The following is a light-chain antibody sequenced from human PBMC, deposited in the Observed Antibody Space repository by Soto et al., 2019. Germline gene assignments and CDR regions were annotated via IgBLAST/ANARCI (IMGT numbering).Light chain of an antibody. CDR1: NIGSKS. V-gene: IGLV3-21*04. Sequence: SYELTQPPSVSVAPGKTARITCGGNNIGSKSVHWYQQKPGQAPVLVIYYDSDRPSGIPERCSGSNSGNTATLTISRVEAGDEADYYCQVWDSSSDRVVFGGGTKLTVL. CDR2: YDS. J-gene: IGLJ2*01. CDR3: QVWDSSSDRVV.